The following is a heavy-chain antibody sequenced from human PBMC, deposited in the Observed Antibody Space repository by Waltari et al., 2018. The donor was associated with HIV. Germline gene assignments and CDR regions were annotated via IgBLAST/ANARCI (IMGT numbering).Heavy chain of an antibody. CDR1: GLTFGNHH. Sequence: QVQLVESGGGLVKPGESLRLSCAASGLTFGNHHMNWIRQTPGKGLEWLSYMSNSGGVISYADSVEGRFTIPRDNAKNSLYLYMNSLRADDTAVYYCARNSLYTNWFDVWGQEILVAVSS. J-gene: IGHJ5*02. CDR2: MSNSGGVI. D-gene: IGHD1-1*01. V-gene: IGHV3-11*01. CDR3: ARNSLYTNWFDV.